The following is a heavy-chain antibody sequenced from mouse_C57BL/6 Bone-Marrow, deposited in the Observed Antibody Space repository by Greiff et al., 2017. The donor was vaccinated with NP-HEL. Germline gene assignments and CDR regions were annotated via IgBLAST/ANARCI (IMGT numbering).Heavy chain of an antibody. CDR2: IYPRSGNT. Sequence: VQLQQSGAELARPGASVKLSCKASGYTFTSYGISWVKQRTGQGLEWIGEIYPRSGNTYYNEKFKGKATLTADKSSSTAYMQLRSLTAEYSAVYFWARRKKQGLMNYWGEGTSVTVSS. CDR1: GYTFTSYG. V-gene: IGHV1-81*01. J-gene: IGHJ4*01. CDR3: ARRKKQGLMNY. D-gene: IGHD3-3*01.